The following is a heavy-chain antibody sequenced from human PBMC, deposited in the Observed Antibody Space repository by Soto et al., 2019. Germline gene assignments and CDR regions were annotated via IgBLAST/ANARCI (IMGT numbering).Heavy chain of an antibody. D-gene: IGHD2-15*01. J-gene: IGHJ6*03. Sequence: QVQLVESGGGLVKPGGSLRLSCAASGFTFSDYYMTWIRQAPGKGLEWVSYISSGGSAIYYADSVKGRFTISRDNAKNSLYXXXXXLXGEDTAVYYCARRGYCSGGSCYIRMDVWGKGTTVTVSS. V-gene: IGHV3-11*01. CDR2: ISSGGSAI. CDR1: GFTFSDYY. CDR3: ARRGYCSGGSCYIRMDV.